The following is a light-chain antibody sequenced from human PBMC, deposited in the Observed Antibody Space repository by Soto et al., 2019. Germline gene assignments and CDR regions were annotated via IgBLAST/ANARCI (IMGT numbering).Light chain of an antibody. CDR1: KSDIGVYDF. CDR2: EVV. Sequence: QSALTQPPSASGSPGQSVTISCTGTKSDIGVYDFVSWYQHHPGKAHRLIIYEVVQRPSGVPERFSGSKSGNTASLTVSGLQAADEADYFCKSYAGSNTYVFGSGTQLTVL. V-gene: IGLV2-8*01. J-gene: IGLJ1*01. CDR3: KSYAGSNTYV.